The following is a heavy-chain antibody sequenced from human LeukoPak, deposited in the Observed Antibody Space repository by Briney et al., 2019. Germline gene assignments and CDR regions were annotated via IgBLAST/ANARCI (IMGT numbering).Heavy chain of an antibody. V-gene: IGHV3-23*01. CDR1: GFTFSSYA. D-gene: IGHD3-10*01. CDR2: ISGSGGST. Sequence: GGSLRLSCAASGFTFSSYAMSWVRQAPGKGLEWVSAISGSGGSTYYADSVKGRFTISRDNSKNTLYLQMNSLRAEDTAVYYCAIYGSGSHGMAHFDYWGQGTLVTVSS. CDR3: AIYGSGSHGMAHFDY. J-gene: IGHJ4*02.